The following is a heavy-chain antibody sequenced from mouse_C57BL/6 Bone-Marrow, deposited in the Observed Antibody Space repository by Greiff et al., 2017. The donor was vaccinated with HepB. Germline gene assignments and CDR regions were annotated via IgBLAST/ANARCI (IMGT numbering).Heavy chain of an antibody. CDR3: ARLGITTVYYFDY. D-gene: IGHD1-1*01. CDR2: IDPNSGGT. J-gene: IGHJ2*01. V-gene: IGHV1-72*01. CDR1: GYTFTSYW. Sequence: QVHVKQPGAELVKPGASVKLSCKASGYTFTSYWMHWVKQRPGRGLEWIGRIDPNSGGTKYNEKFKSKATLTVDKPSSTAYMQLSSLTSEDSAVYYCARLGITTVYYFDYWGQGTTLTVSS.